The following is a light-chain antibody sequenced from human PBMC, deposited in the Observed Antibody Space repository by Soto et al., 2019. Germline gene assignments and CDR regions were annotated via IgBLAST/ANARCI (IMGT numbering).Light chain of an antibody. CDR3: QQYDNWPQT. Sequence: ETVMTQSPATLSVSPGERATLSCWASQSVNSNLAWYQQKPGQAPRLLIYDASNRATGIPARFSGTGSGTDFTLTVSSLQSEDFAVYYCQQYDNWPQTFGQGTKVDVK. CDR1: QSVNSN. J-gene: IGKJ1*01. V-gene: IGKV3-15*01. CDR2: DAS.